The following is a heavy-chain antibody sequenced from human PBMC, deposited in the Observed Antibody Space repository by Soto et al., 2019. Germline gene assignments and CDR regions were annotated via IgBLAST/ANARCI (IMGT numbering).Heavy chain of an antibody. J-gene: IGHJ4*02. CDR2: ISGSGSTT. V-gene: IGHV3-23*01. D-gene: IGHD4-4*01. Sequence: EEQLLESGGGLVQPGGSLRLSCAASGLTFSGYGMSWVRQAPGTGLEWVSAISGSGSTTYYADSVKGRFTISRDDSKNILCLQMNSLRAEDTAVYYCVTRSRGLQSSPPRLDSWGQGTLVTVSS. CDR3: VTRSRGLQSSPPRLDS. CDR1: GLTFSGYG.